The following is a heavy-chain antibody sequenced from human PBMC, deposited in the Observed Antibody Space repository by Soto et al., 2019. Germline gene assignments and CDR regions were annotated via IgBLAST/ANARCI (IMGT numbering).Heavy chain of an antibody. CDR3: PKGGMGYYDFWSVYGMDV. J-gene: IGHJ6*02. Sequence: GGSLRLSCVASGFPFDDYVMYWVRQVTGKGLYWVSGIIWNSGSIGYSGSVMGRFTISRDNAKNSLSLQMDSLRAEDTALYYCPKGGMGYYDFWSVYGMDVGGQGTTVTVSS. D-gene: IGHD3-3*01. CDR2: IIWNSGSI. CDR1: GFPFDDYV. V-gene: IGHV3-9*01.